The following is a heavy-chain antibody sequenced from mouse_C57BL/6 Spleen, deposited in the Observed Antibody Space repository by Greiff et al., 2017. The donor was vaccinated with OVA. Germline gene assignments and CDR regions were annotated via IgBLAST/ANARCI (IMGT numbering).Heavy chain of an antibody. CDR2: IDPSDSYT. D-gene: IGHD1-1*01. V-gene: IGHV1-69*01. CDR1: GYTFTSYW. CDR3: ARSLITTAPDY. Sequence: QVQLQQPGAELVMPGASVKLSCKASGYTFTSYWMHWVKQRPGQGLEWIGEIDPSDSYTNYNQKFKGKSTLTVDKSSSTAYMQLSSLTSEDSAVYYCARSLITTAPDYWGQGTTLTVSS. J-gene: IGHJ2*01.